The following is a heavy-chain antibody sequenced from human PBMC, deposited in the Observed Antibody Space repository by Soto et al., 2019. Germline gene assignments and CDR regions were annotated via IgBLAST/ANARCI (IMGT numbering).Heavy chain of an antibody. CDR2: IYPGDSDT. D-gene: IGHD1-26*01. CDR1: GYSFTSYW. V-gene: IGHV5-51*01. CDR3: ARLILGATDAFDI. Sequence: GESLKISFKGSGYSFTSYWIGWVRQMPGKGLEWMGIIYPGDSDTKYSPSLQGQVTISADKSISTAYLQWSSLKASDTAMYYCARLILGATDAFDIWGQGTMVTVSS. J-gene: IGHJ3*02.